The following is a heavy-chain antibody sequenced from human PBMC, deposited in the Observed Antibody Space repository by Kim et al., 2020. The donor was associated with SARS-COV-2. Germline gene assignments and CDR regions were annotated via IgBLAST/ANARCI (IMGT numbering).Heavy chain of an antibody. CDR3: ARETVAGSSSARFDY. D-gene: IGHD6-19*01. J-gene: IGHJ4*02. Sequence: QKFQGRATITRETSASTAYMELSSLRSEDTAVYYCARETVAGSSSARFDYWGQGTLVTVSS. V-gene: IGHV1-3*01.